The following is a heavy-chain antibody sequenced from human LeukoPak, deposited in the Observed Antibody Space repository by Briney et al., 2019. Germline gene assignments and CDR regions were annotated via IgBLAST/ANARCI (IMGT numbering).Heavy chain of an antibody. D-gene: IGHD1-1*01. CDR2: INPNSGDT. CDR1: GYAFSDYY. CDR3: ARDGNFDI. J-gene: IGHJ3*02. V-gene: IGHV1-2*02. Sequence: ASVKVSFKSSGYAFSDYYMHWLRQATGQGLEWMGWINPNSGDTNYTQNFQGRVTMTSRTPSNTPYMVLIRLRSEDTAVYDCARDGNFDIWGQGTMVTVSS.